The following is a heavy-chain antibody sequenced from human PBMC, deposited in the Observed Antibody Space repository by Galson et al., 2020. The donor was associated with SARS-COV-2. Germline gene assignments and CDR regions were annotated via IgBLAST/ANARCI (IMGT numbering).Heavy chain of an antibody. CDR3: VRRIRRQFDY. V-gene: IGHV3-48*03. J-gene: IGHJ4*02. Sequence: GGSLRLSCAASGFVFTNYEMNWVRQTPETGLEWISTISPSGDHYWCPDSMKGRFIISRDNAKNSVFLQMSGLRVEDTAIYYCVRRIRRQFDYWGQGTVVTVSS. CDR1: GFVFTNYE. CDR2: ISPSGDHY.